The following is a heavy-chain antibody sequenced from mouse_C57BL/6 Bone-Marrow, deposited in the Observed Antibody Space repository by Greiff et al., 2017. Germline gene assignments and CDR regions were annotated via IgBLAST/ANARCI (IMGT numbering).Heavy chain of an antibody. V-gene: IGHV5-6*01. CDR2: ISSGGSYT. Sequence: VQLKESGGDLVKPGGSLKLSCAASGFTFSSYGMSWFRQTPDKRLEWVATISSGGSYTYYPDNVKGRFTISRDNAKNTLYLQMSSLKSEDTAMYYCARRDYERYYFDYWGQGTTLTVSS. D-gene: IGHD1-1*01. CDR3: ARRDYERYYFDY. CDR1: GFTFSSYG. J-gene: IGHJ2*01.